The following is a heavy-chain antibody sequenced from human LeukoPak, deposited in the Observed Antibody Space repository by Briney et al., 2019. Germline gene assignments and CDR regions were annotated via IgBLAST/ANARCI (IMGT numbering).Heavy chain of an antibody. Sequence: GGSLRLSCAASGFTFSSYWMHWVRQAPGKGLVWVARVNGDGSSTTCADSVKGRFTVSRDNAKKALYLQMNSLGPEDTAVYYCAVKGGYNDWDAPFDYWGQGTLVTVSS. J-gene: IGHJ4*02. D-gene: IGHD5-12*01. V-gene: IGHV3-74*01. CDR1: GFTFSSYW. CDR2: VNGDGSST. CDR3: AVKGGYNDWDAPFDY.